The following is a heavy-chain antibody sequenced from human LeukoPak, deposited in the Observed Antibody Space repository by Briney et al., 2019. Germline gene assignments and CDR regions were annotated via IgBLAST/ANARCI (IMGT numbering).Heavy chain of an antibody. CDR1: GGYTSSYY. CDR3: AREVGYCSGGSCYSYFDY. J-gene: IGHJ4*02. D-gene: IGHD2-15*01. CDR2: IYYSGST. V-gene: IGHV4-59*01. Sequence: SETLSLTCTVSGGYTSSYYRGWISQPPGKGLERIGYIYYSGSTNYNASLTNRVTISVDTSKNQFSLKLSSVTAADTAVYYCAREVGYCSGGSCYSYFDYWGQGTLVTVSS.